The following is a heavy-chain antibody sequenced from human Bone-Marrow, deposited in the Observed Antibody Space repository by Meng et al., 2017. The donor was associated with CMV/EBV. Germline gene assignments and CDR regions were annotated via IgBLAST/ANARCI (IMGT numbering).Heavy chain of an antibody. CDR1: GFGFSKFE. D-gene: IGHD3-3*01. CDR2: ISTSGSSI. J-gene: IGHJ4*02. V-gene: IGHV3-48*03. Sequence: GGSLRLSCAAAGFGFSKFEMNWLRQAPGKGLEWISYISTSGSSIYYADSVEGRFTISRDNAKSSLYLEMTGLRGEDTAIYYCAREGPQASDFWSNYYKPLVYWGQGTLVPVYS. CDR3: AREGPQASDFWSNYYKPLVY.